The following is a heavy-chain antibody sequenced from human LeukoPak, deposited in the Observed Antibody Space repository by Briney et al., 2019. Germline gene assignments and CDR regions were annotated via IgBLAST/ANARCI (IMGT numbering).Heavy chain of an antibody. CDR2: ISSSSSYI. CDR3: ARGYDFWSGYYIGPYFGSGSPYYFDY. J-gene: IGHJ4*02. V-gene: IGHV3-21*01. Sequence: GGSLRLSCAASGFTFSSYSMNWVRQAPGKGLEWVSSISSSSSYIYYADSVKGRFTISRDNAKNSLYLQMNSLRAEDTAVYYCARGYDFWSGYYIGPYFGSGSPYYFDYWGQGTLVTVSS. D-gene: IGHD3-3*01. CDR1: GFTFSSYS.